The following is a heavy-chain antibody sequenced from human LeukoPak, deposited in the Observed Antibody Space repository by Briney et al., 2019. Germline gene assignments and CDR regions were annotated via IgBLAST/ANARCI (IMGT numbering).Heavy chain of an antibody. D-gene: IGHD5-18*01. CDR2: INPNSGGT. J-gene: IGHJ4*02. CDR1: GYTFTGYT. CDR3: ARGRSGAYDYGFYFDF. Sequence: GASVKVSFTASGYTFTGYTMHWVRQAPGQGLEWMGWINPNSGGTNYAQKFQGRVTMTRDTSISTAYMELSSLTSDDAAVFYCARGRSGAYDYGFYFDFWGQGALVTVSS. V-gene: IGHV1-2*02.